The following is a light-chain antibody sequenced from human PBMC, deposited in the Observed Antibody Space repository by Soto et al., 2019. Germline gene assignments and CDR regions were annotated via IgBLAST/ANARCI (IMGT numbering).Light chain of an antibody. Sequence: DIQMTQSPSSVSASVGDTVTITCRASQAVSTWLAWYQQKPGGAPKLLIYAASTLQSGVPSRFSGSGSGTDFTLTIRSLQPEDFATYYCQQGASFPRTFGGGTKVDNK. J-gene: IGKJ4*01. CDR3: QQGASFPRT. CDR2: AAS. CDR1: QAVSTW. V-gene: IGKV1-12*01.